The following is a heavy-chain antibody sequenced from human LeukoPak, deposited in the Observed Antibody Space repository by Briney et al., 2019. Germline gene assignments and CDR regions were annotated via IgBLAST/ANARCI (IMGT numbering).Heavy chain of an antibody. J-gene: IGHJ4*02. CDR3: VRAEPGLFDY. V-gene: IGHV3-33*01. Sequence: GGSLRLSCVASGFTFSRCGMHWVRQAPGKGLEWVAVIYSDGRNAYYADSVEGRFTISRDNSKNTLYLQMNSLRAEDTAVYYCVRAEPGLFDYWGLGTLVTVSS. CDR2: IYSDGRNA. CDR1: GFTFSRCG.